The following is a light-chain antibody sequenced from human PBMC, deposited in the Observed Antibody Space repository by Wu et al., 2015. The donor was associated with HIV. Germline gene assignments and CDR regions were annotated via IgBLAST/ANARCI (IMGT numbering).Light chain of an antibody. CDR1: QRISNW. CDR2: KAS. Sequence: DIQMTQSPSTLSASVGDRVTITCRASQRISNWLAWYQQKPGKAPKLLIYKASSLESGVPSRFSGSGSGTEFTLTISSLQPDDFATYYCQQYNSYSPYSFGQGTKLEIK. J-gene: IGKJ2*03. V-gene: IGKV1-5*03. CDR3: QQYNSYSPYS.